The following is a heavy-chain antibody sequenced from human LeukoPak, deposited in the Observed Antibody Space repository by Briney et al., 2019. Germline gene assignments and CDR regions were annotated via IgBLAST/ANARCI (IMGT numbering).Heavy chain of an antibody. J-gene: IGHJ4*02. V-gene: IGHV3-30*03. D-gene: IGHD2-2*01. Sequence: PGGSLRLSCAASGFTFSSYGMHWVRQAPGKGLEWVAVISYDGSNKYYADSVKGRFTISRDNSKNTLYLQMNSLRAEDTAVYYCARDVGYCSSTSCYGGVDYWGQGTLVTVSS. CDR2: ISYDGSNK. CDR3: ARDVGYCSSTSCYGGVDY. CDR1: GFTFSSYG.